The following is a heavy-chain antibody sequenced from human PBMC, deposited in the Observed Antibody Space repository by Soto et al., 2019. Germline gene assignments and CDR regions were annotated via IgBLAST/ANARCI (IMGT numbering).Heavy chain of an antibody. Sequence: SETLSLTCAVSGVTISTYYWSWIRQPPGKGLEWICYKYHSGTTNYNPSLNSRVTISVDTSKNQFSLRLTSVTAADPAIYYCVREAYIGYGHAIDHWGQGTLVTVSS. CDR1: GVTISTYY. D-gene: IGHD5-12*01. CDR3: VREAYIGYGHAIDH. V-gene: IGHV4-59*01. CDR2: KYHSGTT. J-gene: IGHJ4*02.